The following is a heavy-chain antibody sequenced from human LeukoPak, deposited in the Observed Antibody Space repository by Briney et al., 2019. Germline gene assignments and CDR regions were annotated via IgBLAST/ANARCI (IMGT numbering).Heavy chain of an antibody. J-gene: IGHJ4*02. D-gene: IGHD3-22*01. CDR1: GFTFSSYG. CDR2: IRYDGSNK. Sequence: GGSLRLSCAASGFTFSSYGMHWVRQAPGKGLEWVAFIRYDGSNKYYADSVKGRFTISRDNSKNTLYLQMNSLRAEDTAVYYCARQNYDSSGYYLSDYWGQGTLVTVSS. V-gene: IGHV3-30*02. CDR3: ARQNYDSSGYYLSDY.